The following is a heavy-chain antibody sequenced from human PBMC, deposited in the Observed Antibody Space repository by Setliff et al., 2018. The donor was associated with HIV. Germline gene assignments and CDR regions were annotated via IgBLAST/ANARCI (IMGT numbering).Heavy chain of an antibody. CDR2: IYPSGRT. D-gene: IGHD3-10*01. CDR1: GDSMSNGDYS. CDR3: VREGAGSGSYYLDF. V-gene: IGHV4-30-2*06. Sequence: TLSLTCAVSGDSMSNGDYSWNWIRQSPGKGLEWIGYIYPSGRTYYIPSLKNRVTMSIDRSKKQFSLNLSSVTAADTALYFCVREGAGSGSYYLDFWGQGILVTVSS. J-gene: IGHJ4*02.